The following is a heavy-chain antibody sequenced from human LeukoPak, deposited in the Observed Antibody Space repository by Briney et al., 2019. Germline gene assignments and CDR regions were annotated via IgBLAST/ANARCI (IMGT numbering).Heavy chain of an antibody. D-gene: IGHD3-22*01. CDR1: GFTFSSYA. V-gene: IGHV3-23*01. J-gene: IGHJ4*02. Sequence: GGSLRLSCAASGFTFSSYAMSWVRQAPGKGLEWVSAISGSGGSTYYVDSVKGRFTISRDNSKNTLYLQMNRLRAEDTAVYYCAKEGQAYYYDSSGYPDYWGQGTLVTVSS. CDR2: ISGSGGST. CDR3: AKEGQAYYYDSSGYPDY.